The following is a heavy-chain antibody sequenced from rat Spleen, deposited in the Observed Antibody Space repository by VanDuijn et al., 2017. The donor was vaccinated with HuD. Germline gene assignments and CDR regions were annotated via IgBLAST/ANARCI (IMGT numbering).Heavy chain of an antibody. J-gene: IGHJ2*01. CDR2: INSAGRT. D-gene: IGHD1-2*01. Sequence: EVQLQESGPGLVKPSQSLSLTCSVTGYSITSTYRWNWIRKFPGNKLEWMGYINSAGRTNYNPSLKSRISITRDTSKNQFFLQVNSVTTEDTATYYCASSYSSYIYFDYWGQGVMVTVSS. CDR3: ASSYSSYIYFDY. CDR1: GYSITSTYR. V-gene: IGHV3-3*01.